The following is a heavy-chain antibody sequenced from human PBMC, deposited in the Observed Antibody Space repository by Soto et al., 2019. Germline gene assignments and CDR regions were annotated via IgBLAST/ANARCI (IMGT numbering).Heavy chain of an antibody. Sequence: SETLSLTCTVSGGSISSSSYYWGWIRQPPGKGLEWIGSIYYSGSTYYNPSLKSRVTISVDTSKNQFSLKLSSVTAADTAVYYCARHYGSSEADYYYYYYMDVWGKGTTVTVSS. CDR1: GGSISSSSYY. J-gene: IGHJ6*03. D-gene: IGHD6-6*01. CDR2: IYYSGST. V-gene: IGHV4-39*01. CDR3: ARHYGSSEADYYYYYYMDV.